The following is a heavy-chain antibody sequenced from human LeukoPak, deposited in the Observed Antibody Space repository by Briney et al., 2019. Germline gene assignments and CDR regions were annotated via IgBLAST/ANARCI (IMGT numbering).Heavy chain of an antibody. J-gene: IGHJ4*02. CDR3: ARGYTAEEYYFDY. Sequence: GASVKVSCNASGGTFSSYAISWVRQAPGQGLEWMGGIIPIFGTANYAQKFQGRVTITADESTSTAYMELSSLRSEDTAVYYCARGYTAEEYYFDYWGQGTLVTVSS. D-gene: IGHD1-14*01. CDR2: IIPIFGTA. V-gene: IGHV1-69*13. CDR1: GGTFSSYA.